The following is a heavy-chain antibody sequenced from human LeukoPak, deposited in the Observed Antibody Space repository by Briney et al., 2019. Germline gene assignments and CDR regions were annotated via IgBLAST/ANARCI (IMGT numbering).Heavy chain of an antibody. CDR3: ARGSDYYDSSGFATFDY. CDR2: ISSNGGST. Sequence: GGSLRLSCAASGFTFSSYEMNWVRQAPGKGLEYVSAISSNGGSTYYANSVKGRFTISRDNSKNTLYLQMGSLRAEDMAVYYCARGSDYYDSSGFATFDYWGQGTLVTVSS. J-gene: IGHJ4*02. D-gene: IGHD3-22*01. V-gene: IGHV3-64*01. CDR1: GFTFSSYE.